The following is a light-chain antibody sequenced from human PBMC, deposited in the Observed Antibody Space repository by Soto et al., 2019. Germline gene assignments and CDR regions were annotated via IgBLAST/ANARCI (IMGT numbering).Light chain of an antibody. CDR1: QSISSV. CDR2: GAS. Sequence: EIVMTQSPATLSVSPGESATLSCRASQSISSVLAWYQQKPGQPPRLLIYGASTRATGVPARFTGSGSGSDFTLTISGLQSEDFAVYYCQQGNNWHLTFGQGTRLEI. V-gene: IGKV3-15*01. CDR3: QQGNNWHLT. J-gene: IGKJ2*01.